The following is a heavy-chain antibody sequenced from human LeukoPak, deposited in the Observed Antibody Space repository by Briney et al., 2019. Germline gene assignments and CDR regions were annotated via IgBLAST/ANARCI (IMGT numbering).Heavy chain of an antibody. Sequence: ASVKVSCKASGYTFTSYGISWVRQAPGQGLEWMEWISAYNGNTNYAQKLQGRATMTTDTSTSTAYMELRSLRSDDTAVYYCARDPPPAVRGVIPYYYYGMDVWGQGTTVTVSS. CDR1: GYTFTSYG. J-gene: IGHJ6*02. CDR2: ISAYNGNT. D-gene: IGHD3-10*01. V-gene: IGHV1-18*01. CDR3: ARDPPPAVRGVIPYYYYGMDV.